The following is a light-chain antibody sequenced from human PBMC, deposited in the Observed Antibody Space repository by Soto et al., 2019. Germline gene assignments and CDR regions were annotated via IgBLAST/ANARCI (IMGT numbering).Light chain of an antibody. J-gene: IGKJ1*01. CDR2: AAS. CDR3: QQYYDWLDVT. V-gene: IGKV3-15*01. Sequence: EIVMTQSPATLSVSPGETVTLSCRASQSVSIDLAWYQQKPGQAPRLLISAASTRATGIPARFSGSGSGTEFTLTISSLQSEDFAVYYCQQYYDWLDVTFGQGIKVEI. CDR1: QSVSID.